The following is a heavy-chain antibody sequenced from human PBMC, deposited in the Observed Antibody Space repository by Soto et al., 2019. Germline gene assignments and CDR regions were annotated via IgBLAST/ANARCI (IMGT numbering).Heavy chain of an antibody. J-gene: IGHJ3*02. CDR2: INHSGST. Sequence: SETLSLTSAVEGGSFSGYYGSWIRQPPGKGLEWIGEINHSGSTNYNPSLKSRVTISVDTSKNQFSLKLSSVTAADTAVYYCARGLTGSDDAFDIWGQGTMVTVS. D-gene: IGHD3-9*01. CDR3: ARGLTGSDDAFDI. V-gene: IGHV4-34*01. CDR1: GGSFSGYY.